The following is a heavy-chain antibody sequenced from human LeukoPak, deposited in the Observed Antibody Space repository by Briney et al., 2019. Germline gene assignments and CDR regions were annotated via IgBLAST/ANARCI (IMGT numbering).Heavy chain of an antibody. J-gene: IGHJ4*02. CDR1: GRSFSGYY. D-gene: IGHD6-13*01. V-gene: IGHV4-34*01. CDR3: ARDFGNAAAVDY. CDR2: INHSGST. Sequence: SETLSLTCAVYGRSFSGYYWSWIRQPPGKGLEWIGEINHSGSTNYNPSLKSRVTISVDTSKNQFSLKLSSVTAADTAVYYCARDFGNAAAVDYWGQGTLATVSS.